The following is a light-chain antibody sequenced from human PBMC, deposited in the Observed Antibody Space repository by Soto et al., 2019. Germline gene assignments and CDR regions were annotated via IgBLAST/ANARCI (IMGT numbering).Light chain of an antibody. Sequence: QSALTQPASVSGSPGQSITISCTGTSSDVGDYHYVSWYQQHPGKAPKLTIYDVSDRPSGVSNRFSGSKSGNTASLTISGLQAEDEANYYCSSYASSSTLVFGGGTKLTVL. J-gene: IGLJ2*01. CDR1: SSDVGDYHY. CDR3: SSYASSSTLV. CDR2: DVS. V-gene: IGLV2-14*03.